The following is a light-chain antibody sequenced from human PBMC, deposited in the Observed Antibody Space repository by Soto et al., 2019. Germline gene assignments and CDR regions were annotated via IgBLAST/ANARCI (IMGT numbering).Light chain of an antibody. CDR2: GNS. Sequence: QSVLTRPPSVSGAPGQRVTISCTGSSSSIGAGYDVHWYQQLPGTAPKLLIYGNSNRPSGVPDRFSGSKSGTSASLAITGLQAEDEADYYCQSYDSSLRGVVFGGGTKLTVL. CDR3: QSYDSSLRGVV. V-gene: IGLV1-40*01. CDR1: SSSIGAGYD. J-gene: IGLJ2*01.